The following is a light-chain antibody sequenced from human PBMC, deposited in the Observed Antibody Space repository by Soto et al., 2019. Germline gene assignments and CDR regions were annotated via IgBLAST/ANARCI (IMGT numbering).Light chain of an antibody. CDR2: TAS. CDR3: QQTYSTLNS. V-gene: IGKV1-39*01. J-gene: IGKJ2*03. Sequence: DIRVTQSPSSLSASVGDRVTITCRASQNIRTYLNWYQQRPGKPPKLLIHTASTLQSGVPSRFSGSGSGTDFTLTISSLQPEDFATYYCQQTYSTLNSFGQGTKLEIK. CDR1: QNIRTY.